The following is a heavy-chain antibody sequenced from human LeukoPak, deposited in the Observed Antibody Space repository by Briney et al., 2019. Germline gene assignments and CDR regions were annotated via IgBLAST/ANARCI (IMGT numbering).Heavy chain of an antibody. V-gene: IGHV1-46*01. CDR1: GYTFTSYY. J-gene: IGHJ4*02. Sequence: ASVKVSCKASGYTFTSYYMHWVRQAPGQGLEWMGITNPSGGSTSYAQKFQGRVTMTRDTSTSTVYMELSSLRSEDTAVYYCARSPTAGHFDYWGQGTLVTVSS. D-gene: IGHD6-13*01. CDR2: TNPSGGST. CDR3: ARSPTAGHFDY.